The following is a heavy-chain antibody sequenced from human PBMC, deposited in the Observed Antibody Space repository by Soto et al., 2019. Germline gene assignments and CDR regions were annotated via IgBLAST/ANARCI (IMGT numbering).Heavy chain of an antibody. V-gene: IGHV3-9*01. CDR3: AQAHPARYADYESTWFEP. D-gene: IGHD2-2*01. CDR1: GFSIDDFA. Sequence: GGSLRLSCAASGFSIDDFAMHWVRQAPGKGLEWVSSISWDSGKIGYADSVTGRFSVSRDNAKNSLFLQMSSLKPEDTAVYFCAQAHPARYADYESTWFEPWGQGTLVTVSS. CDR2: ISWDSGKI. J-gene: IGHJ5*02.